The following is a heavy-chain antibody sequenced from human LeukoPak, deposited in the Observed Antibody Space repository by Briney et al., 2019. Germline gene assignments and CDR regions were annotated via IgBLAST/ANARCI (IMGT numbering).Heavy chain of an antibody. CDR2: ISGSGGST. CDR3: AKESHCSGGTCYGGFDP. V-gene: IGHV3-23*01. D-gene: IGHD2-15*01. J-gene: IGHJ5*02. CDR1: GFTFYNYA. Sequence: GGSLGLSCAASGFTFYNYAMNWVRQSPGKGPEWVSTISGSGGSTYYADSVKGRFTISRDNSKNTMYLQMNSLRAEDTAVYYCAKESHCSGGTCYGGFDPWGQGTLVTVSS.